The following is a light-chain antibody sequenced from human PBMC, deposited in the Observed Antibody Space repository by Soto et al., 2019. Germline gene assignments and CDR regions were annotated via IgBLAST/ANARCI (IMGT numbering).Light chain of an antibody. CDR1: QTINNY. CDR2: GAS. J-gene: IGKJ2*01. CDR3: QQTYSTTYV. V-gene: IGKV1-39*01. Sequence: DIQLTQSPPSLSASVGDRVTITCRASQTINNYVNWYQQESGKAPKLLIYGASSLQSGVPSRFSGSGFGTEFTLTISSLQSEDFVIYYWQQTYSTTYVFGGGTKLDI.